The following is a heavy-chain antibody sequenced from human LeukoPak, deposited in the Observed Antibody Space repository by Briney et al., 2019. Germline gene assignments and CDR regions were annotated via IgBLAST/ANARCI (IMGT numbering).Heavy chain of an antibody. CDR2: INPNSSGT. Sequence: ASVKVSCKASGYTFTGYYMHWVRQAPGQGLEWMGWINPNSSGTNYAQKFQGRVTMTRDTSISTAYMELSRLRSDDTAVYYCARPQTYCSEPYFDYWGQGTLVTVSS. CDR1: GYTFTGYY. V-gene: IGHV1-2*02. J-gene: IGHJ4*02. D-gene: IGHD6-19*01. CDR3: ARPQTYCSEPYFDY.